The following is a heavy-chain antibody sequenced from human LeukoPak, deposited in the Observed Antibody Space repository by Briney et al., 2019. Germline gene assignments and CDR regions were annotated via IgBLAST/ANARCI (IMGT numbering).Heavy chain of an antibody. D-gene: IGHD6-13*01. V-gene: IGHV3-7*03. CDR1: GFALSSHW. CDR2: VNRDGSET. J-gene: IGHJ3*02. Sequence: GGSLRLSCAASGFALSSHWMTWVRQVPGRGPEWVANVNRDGSETYYLDSVKGRFTISKDNAKNSLYLQMNSLRAEDTAVYYCAKFMSIAAAGYDAFDIWGQGTMVTVSS. CDR3: AKFMSIAAAGYDAFDI.